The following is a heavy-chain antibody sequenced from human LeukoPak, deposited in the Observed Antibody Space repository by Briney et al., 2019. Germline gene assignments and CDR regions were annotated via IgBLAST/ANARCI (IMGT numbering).Heavy chain of an antibody. CDR1: GFTFSTST. Sequence: PGGSLRLSCAASGFTFSTSTMNWVRQAPGKGLEWVSSISGTSTYISYADSVQGRFTISRDNAKNSVHLHMHSLRAGDTAVYFCARELNYDGTVDIWGQGTMVSVSS. D-gene: IGHD4-23*01. CDR3: ARELNYDGTVDI. V-gene: IGHV3-21*01. J-gene: IGHJ3*02. CDR2: ISGTSTYI.